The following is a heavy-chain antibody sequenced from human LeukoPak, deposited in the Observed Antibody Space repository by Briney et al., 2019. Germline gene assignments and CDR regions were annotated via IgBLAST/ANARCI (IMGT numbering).Heavy chain of an antibody. CDR3: AREDAPYSSSWYY. J-gene: IGHJ4*02. D-gene: IGHD6-13*01. Sequence: GSSVKVSCKASGGTFSSYAISWVRQAPGQGLEGMGRIIPIFGTANYAQKFQGRVTITTDESTGTAYMELSSLRSEDTAVYYCAREDAPYSSSWYYWGQGTLVTVSS. CDR2: IIPIFGTA. V-gene: IGHV1-69*05. CDR1: GGTFSSYA.